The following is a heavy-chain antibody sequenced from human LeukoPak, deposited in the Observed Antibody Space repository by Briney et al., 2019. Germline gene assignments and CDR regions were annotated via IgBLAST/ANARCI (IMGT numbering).Heavy chain of an antibody. Sequence: SETLSLTCVVYGESFSGYYWTWIRQPPGKGLEWIGEIIDTGSTKYNSSLKSQVSISIDTSKNQFSLKLTSVTAADTAVYYCARQTGSGLFILPGGQGTLVTVSS. D-gene: IGHD3/OR15-3a*01. V-gene: IGHV4-34*12. J-gene: IGHJ4*02. CDR2: IIDTGST. CDR1: GESFSGYY. CDR3: ARQTGSGLFILP.